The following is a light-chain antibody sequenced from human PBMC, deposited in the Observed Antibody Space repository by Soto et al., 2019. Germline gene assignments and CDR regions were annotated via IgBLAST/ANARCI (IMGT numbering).Light chain of an antibody. CDR1: SFNVGSNT. CDR3: ASWDDSLNGVL. V-gene: IGLV1-44*01. Sequence: QPVLTQPPSASGTPGQRVTIFCSGSSFNVGSNTVNWYQQLPGTAPKLLIYTNNQRPSGVPDRFSGSKSGTSASLAISGLQSEDEADYYCASWDDSLNGVLFGGGTKLTVL. J-gene: IGLJ2*01. CDR2: TNN.